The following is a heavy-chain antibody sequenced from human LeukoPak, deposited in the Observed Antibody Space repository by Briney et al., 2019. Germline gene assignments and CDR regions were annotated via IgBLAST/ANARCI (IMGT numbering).Heavy chain of an antibody. D-gene: IGHD3-3*01. V-gene: IGHV3-23*01. CDR2: ISGSGGST. CDR3: AKLQGDFWSGYPYYFDY. CDR1: GFTFSSYA. Sequence: PGGSLRLSCAASGFTFSSYAMSWVRQAPGKGLEWVSAISGSGGSTYYADSVKGWFTISRDNSKNTLYLQMNSLRAEDTAVYYCAKLQGDFWSGYPYYFDYWGQGTLVTVSS. J-gene: IGHJ4*02.